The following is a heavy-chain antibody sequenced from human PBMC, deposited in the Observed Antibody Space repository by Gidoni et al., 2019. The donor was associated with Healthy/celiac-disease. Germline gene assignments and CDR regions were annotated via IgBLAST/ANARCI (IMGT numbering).Heavy chain of an antibody. Sequence: QVQLVPSGAEVKKPGASVKVSCKASGYTFTSYYMHWVRQAPGQGLEWMGIINPSGGSTSYAQKFQGRVTMTRDTSTSTVYMELSSLRSEDTAVYYCARDGYDILTGYSPFDYWGQGTLVTVSS. CDR3: ARDGYDILTGYSPFDY. V-gene: IGHV1-46*01. D-gene: IGHD3-9*01. CDR1: GYTFTSYY. CDR2: INPSGGST. J-gene: IGHJ4*02.